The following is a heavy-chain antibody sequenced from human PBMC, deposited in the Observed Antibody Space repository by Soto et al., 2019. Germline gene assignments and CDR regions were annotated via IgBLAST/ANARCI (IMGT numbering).Heavy chain of an antibody. J-gene: IGHJ4*02. V-gene: IGHV1-8*01. D-gene: IGHD6-19*01. CDR1: GYTFTSYD. CDR3: AREPGIAVAGTPLDY. CDR2: MNPNNGKT. Sequence: ASVKVSCKASGYTFTSYDINWVRQATGQGLEWMGWMNPNNGKTDYAQKFQGRVTITADKFMSTAYMELSSLRSEYMAVYYFAREPGIAVAGTPLDYWGQGTLVTVSS.